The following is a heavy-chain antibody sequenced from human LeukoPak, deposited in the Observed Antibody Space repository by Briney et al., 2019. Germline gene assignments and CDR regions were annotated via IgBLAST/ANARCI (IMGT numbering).Heavy chain of an antibody. V-gene: IGHV4-34*01. J-gene: IGHJ4*02. D-gene: IGHD3-10*01. CDR3: ARHVFDDPYYFDY. CDR2: INHSGST. CDR1: GGSFSGYY. Sequence: SETLSLTCAVYGGSFSGYYWSWIRQPPGKGLEWIGEINHSGSTNYNPSLKGRVTISVDTSKNQFSLKLSSVTAADTAVYYCARHVFDDPYYFDYWGQGTLVTVSS.